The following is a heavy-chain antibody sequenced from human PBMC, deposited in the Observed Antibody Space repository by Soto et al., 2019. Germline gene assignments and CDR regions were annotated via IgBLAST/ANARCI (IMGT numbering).Heavy chain of an antibody. CDR3: ARGTTVTTHHFDF. J-gene: IGHJ4*02. CDR1: WVTFSKFG. V-gene: IGHV1-18*01. D-gene: IGHD4-17*01. Sequence: GGPGKGSSKAFWVTFSKFGIAWVRHAPGQGLEWMGWISGYNGNTNYAQLFRGRVTMTTDTSTGTAYLEVRSLRSDDTAIYYCARGTTVTTHHFDFWGQGTLVTVSS. CDR2: ISGYNGNT.